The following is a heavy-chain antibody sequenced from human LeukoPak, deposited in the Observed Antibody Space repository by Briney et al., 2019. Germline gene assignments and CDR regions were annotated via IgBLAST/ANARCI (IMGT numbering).Heavy chain of an antibody. V-gene: IGHV1-24*01. D-gene: IGHD4-17*01. J-gene: IGHJ6*02. CDR3: ARGYGDKASNLYYYYGMDV. CDR2: FDPEDGET. CDR1: GYTLTELS. Sequence: ASVKVSCKVSGYTLTELSMHWVRQAPGKGLEWMGGFDPEDGETIYAQKFQGRVTMTEDTSTDTAYMELSSLRSEDTAVYYCARGYGDKASNLYYYYGMDVWGQGTTVTVSS.